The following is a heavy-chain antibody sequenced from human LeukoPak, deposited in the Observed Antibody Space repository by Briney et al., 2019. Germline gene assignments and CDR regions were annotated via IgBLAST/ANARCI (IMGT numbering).Heavy chain of an antibody. V-gene: IGHV3-53*01. D-gene: IGHD3-9*01. CDR2: IYSGGST. J-gene: IGHJ3*02. Sequence: PGGSLRLSCAASGFTFSSNYMSWVRQAPGKGLEWVSVIYSGGSTYYADSVKGRFTISRDNSKNTLYLQMNSLRAEDTAVYYCARVSRYYDILTGYPNDAFDIWGQGTMVTVSS. CDR1: GFTFSSNY. CDR3: ARVSRYYDILTGYPNDAFDI.